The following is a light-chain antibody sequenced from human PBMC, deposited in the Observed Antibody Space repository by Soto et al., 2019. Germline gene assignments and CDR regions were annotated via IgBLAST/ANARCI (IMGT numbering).Light chain of an antibody. J-gene: IGKJ2*01. V-gene: IGKV3-15*01. CDR3: KQYHNWPPQYT. CDR2: GAS. CDR1: QTVASN. Sequence: EIVMTQSPASLSVSPGDGATLSCRASQTVASNLAWYQQKPGQGPRLLIHGASTRAAGVPAMFSGIGSGTDFTLTISSLQSEDFAVYYCKQYHNWPPQYTFGQGTKLQIK.